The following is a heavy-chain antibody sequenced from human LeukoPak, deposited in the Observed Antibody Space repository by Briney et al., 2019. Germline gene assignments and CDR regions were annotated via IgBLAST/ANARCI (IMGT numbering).Heavy chain of an antibody. CDR2: ISYDGSNK. J-gene: IGHJ6*02. Sequence: GGSLRLSCAASGFTFSSYGMHWVRQALGKGLEWGAVISYDGSNKYYADSVKGRFTISRDNSKNTLYLQMNSLRAEDTAVYYCAKDRRYCSSTSCYDYYGMDVWGQGTTVTVSS. CDR3: AKDRRYCSSTSCYDYYGMDV. CDR1: GFTFSSYG. D-gene: IGHD2-2*01. V-gene: IGHV3-30*18.